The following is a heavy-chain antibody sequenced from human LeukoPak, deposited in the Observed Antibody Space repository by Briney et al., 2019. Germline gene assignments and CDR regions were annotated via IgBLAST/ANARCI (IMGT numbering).Heavy chain of an antibody. J-gene: IGHJ6*02. Sequence: ASVKVSCKASGYTFTSYDINWVRQATGQGLEWMGWMNPNSGNTGYAQKFQGRVTMTRNTSISTAYMELSSLRSEDTAVYYCARSLSSSWYSIFYYYGMDVWGQGTTVTVSS. CDR2: MNPNSGNT. D-gene: IGHD6-13*01. V-gene: IGHV1-8*01. CDR1: GYTFTSYD. CDR3: ARSLSSSWYSIFYYYGMDV.